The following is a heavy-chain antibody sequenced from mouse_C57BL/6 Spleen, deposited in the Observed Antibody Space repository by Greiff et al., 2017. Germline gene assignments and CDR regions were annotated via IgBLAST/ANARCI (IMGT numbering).Heavy chain of an antibody. V-gene: IGHV1-26*01. Sequence: VHVKQSGPELVKPGASVKISCKASGYTFTDYYMNWVKQSHGKSLEWIGDINPNNGGTSYNQKFKGKATLTVDKSSSTAYMELRSLTSEDSAVYYCARMGDSLDYWGQGTTLTVSS. CDR2: INPNNGGT. J-gene: IGHJ2*01. CDR3: ARMGDSLDY. CDR1: GYTFTDYY.